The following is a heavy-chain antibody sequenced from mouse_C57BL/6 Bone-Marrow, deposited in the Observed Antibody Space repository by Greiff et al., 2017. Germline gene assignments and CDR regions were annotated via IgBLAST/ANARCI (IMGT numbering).Heavy chain of an antibody. CDR1: GYTFTSYW. V-gene: IGHV1-69*01. CDR2: IDPSDSYT. CDR3: ARDDDYYDYFDY. Sequence: QVQLQQPGAELVMPGASVKLSCKASGYTFTSYWMHWVKQRPGQGLEWIGEIDPSDSYTNYNQKFKGKSTLTVDKSSSTAYMQLSSLTSEDSAVYYCARDDDYYDYFDYWGQGTTLTVSS. D-gene: IGHD2-3*01. J-gene: IGHJ2*01.